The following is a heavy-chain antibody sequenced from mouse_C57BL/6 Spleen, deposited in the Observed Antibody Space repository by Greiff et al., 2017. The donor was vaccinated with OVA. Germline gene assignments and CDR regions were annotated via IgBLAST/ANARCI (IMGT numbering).Heavy chain of an antibody. CDR1: GYAFSSSW. D-gene: IGHD4-1*01. Sequence: QVQLQQSGPELVKPGASVKISCKASGYAFSSSWMNWVKQRPGKGLEWIGRIYPGDGDTNYNGKFKGKATLTADKSSSTAYMQLSSLTSEDSAVYFCARSDFPLGCDYWGQGTTRTVSS. CDR2: IYPGDGDT. J-gene: IGHJ2*01. CDR3: ARSDFPLGCDY. V-gene: IGHV1-82*01.